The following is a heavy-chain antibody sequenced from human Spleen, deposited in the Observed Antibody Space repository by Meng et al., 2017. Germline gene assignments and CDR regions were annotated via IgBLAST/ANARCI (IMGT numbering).Heavy chain of an antibody. CDR3: ARENFNSGWYWFDP. D-gene: IGHD6-19*01. Sequence: SETLSLTCTVSGGSISSSSYYWGWIRQPPGKGLEWIGRIYSSGSTNYNPSLKSPVTMSVDTSKNQFSLKLYSVTAADTAVYYCARENFNSGWYWFDPCGQGILVVASS. J-gene: IGHJ5*02. CDR2: IYSSGST. CDR1: GGSISSSSYY. V-gene: IGHV4-39*07.